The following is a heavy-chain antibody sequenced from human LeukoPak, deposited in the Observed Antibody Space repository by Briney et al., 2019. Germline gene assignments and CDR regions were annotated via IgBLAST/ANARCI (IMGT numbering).Heavy chain of an antibody. V-gene: IGHV3-7*03. CDR2: IKQDGREK. J-gene: IGHJ6*04. CDR1: GFTFRSYW. Sequence: GGSLRLSCAPSGFTFRSYWMTWVRQAPGKGREWVANIKQDGREKYYVDSVKGRFTISRDNAKNSLYLQMNSLRAEDTAVYYCSRYYYYYGMDVWGKGTTVTVSS. CDR3: SRYYYYYGMDV.